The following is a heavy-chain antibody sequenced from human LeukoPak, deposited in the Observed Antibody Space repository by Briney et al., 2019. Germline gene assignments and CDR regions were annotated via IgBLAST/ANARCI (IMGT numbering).Heavy chain of an antibody. CDR2: ICPGDSDT. V-gene: IGHV5-51*01. J-gene: IGHJ4*02. CDR1: GYSFTSYW. D-gene: IGHD4-17*01. Sequence: GESLKISCKGSGYSFTSYWIGWVRQMPGKGLEWMGIICPGDSDTRYSPSFQGQVTISADKSISTAYLQWSSLKASDTAMYYCARIHDYERELFDYWGQGTLVAVSS. CDR3: ARIHDYERELFDY.